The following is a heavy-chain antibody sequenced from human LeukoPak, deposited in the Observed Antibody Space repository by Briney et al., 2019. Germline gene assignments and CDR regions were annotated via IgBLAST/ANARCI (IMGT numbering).Heavy chain of an antibody. D-gene: IGHD3-3*01. V-gene: IGHV3-53*01. CDR2: IYSGGST. J-gene: IGHJ4*02. CDR3: ARGVPYDSWSGPHYSDY. CDR1: GFTVSSNY. Sequence: GGSLRLSCAASGFTVSSNYMSWVRQAPGKGLEWVSVIYSGGSTYYADSVKGRFTISRDNSKNTLYLQMNSLRAEDTAVYYCARGVPYDSWSGPHYSDYWGQGTLVTVSS.